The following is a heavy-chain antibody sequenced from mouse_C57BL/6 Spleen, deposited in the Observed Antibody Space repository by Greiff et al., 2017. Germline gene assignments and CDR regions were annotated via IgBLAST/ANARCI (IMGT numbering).Heavy chain of an antibody. V-gene: IGHV1-69*01. Sequence: VQLQQSGAELVMPGASVKLSCKASGYTFTSYWMHWVKQRPGQGLEWIGEIDPSDSYTNYNQKFKGKSTLTVDKSSSTAYMQLSSLTSEDSAVYYCARPGSSYNYFDYWGQGTTLTVSS. CDR1: GYTFTSYW. J-gene: IGHJ2*01. CDR2: IDPSDSYT. CDR3: ARPGSSYNYFDY. D-gene: IGHD1-1*01.